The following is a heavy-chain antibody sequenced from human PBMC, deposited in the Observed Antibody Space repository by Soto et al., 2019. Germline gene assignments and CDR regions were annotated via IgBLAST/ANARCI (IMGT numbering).Heavy chain of an antibody. Sequence: QVRLVESGGGVVQPGRSLRLSCAASGFSFSSYGMHWVRHAPGKGLEWVAVIWHDGSKKYYADSVKGRLIISRDNSKNTLYVQINSLRAEDTAVYFCARGSIVAAEYGMDVWGQGTTVTVS. V-gene: IGHV3-33*01. D-gene: IGHD6-13*01. CDR3: ARGSIVAAEYGMDV. CDR2: IWHDGSKK. CDR1: GFSFSSYG. J-gene: IGHJ6*02.